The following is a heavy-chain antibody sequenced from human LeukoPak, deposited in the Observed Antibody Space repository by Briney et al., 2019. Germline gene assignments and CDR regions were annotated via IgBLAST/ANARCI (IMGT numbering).Heavy chain of an antibody. CDR3: ARGRYCSSTSCYKAFDI. Sequence: PGRSLRLSCAATGFTFSSYGMHWVRQAPGKGLVWVSRINSEGSRTSYADSVKGRVTISRDNAKNTLYLQMNSLRAEDTAVYYCARGRYCSSTSCYKAFDIWGQGTKVTVSS. CDR2: INSEGSRT. CDR1: GFTFSSYG. V-gene: IGHV3-74*01. J-gene: IGHJ3*02. D-gene: IGHD2-2*02.